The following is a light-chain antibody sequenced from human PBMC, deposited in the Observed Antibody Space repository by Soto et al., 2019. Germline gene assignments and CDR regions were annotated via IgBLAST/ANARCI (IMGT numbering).Light chain of an antibody. CDR3: SSYTSGRPLVV. CDR2: DVN. CDR1: SGDVGGYNF. J-gene: IGLJ2*01. V-gene: IGLV2-14*03. Sequence: QSALTQPASVSGSPGQSITISCTGTSGDVGGYNFVSWYQQHPGKVPKVIIYDVNNRPSGVSDRFSGSKSGNMASLTISGLQADDEAAYYCSSYTSGRPLVVLGGGTKVTVL.